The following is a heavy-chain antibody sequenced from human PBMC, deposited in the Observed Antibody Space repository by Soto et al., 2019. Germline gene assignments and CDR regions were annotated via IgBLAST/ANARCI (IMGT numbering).Heavy chain of an antibody. CDR2: IIPIFGTA. J-gene: IGHJ6*02. Sequence: ASVKVSCKASGGTFSSYAISWVRQAPGQGLEWMGGIIPIFGTANYAQKFQGRVTITADESTSTAYMELSSLRSEDTAVYYCASKAGIAAAVALYYGMDVWGQGTTVTVSS. V-gene: IGHV1-69*13. CDR3: ASKAGIAAAVALYYGMDV. D-gene: IGHD6-13*01. CDR1: GGTFSSYA.